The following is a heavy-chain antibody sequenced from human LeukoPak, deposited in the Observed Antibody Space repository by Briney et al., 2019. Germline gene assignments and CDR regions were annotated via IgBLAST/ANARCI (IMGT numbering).Heavy chain of an antibody. J-gene: IGHJ6*03. CDR3: ARDPHYYDSSGYNPYYYYYYMDV. CDR2: INPNSGGT. CDR1: GYTFTGYY. D-gene: IGHD3-22*01. V-gene: IGHV1-2*02. Sequence: ASVKVSCKASGYTFTGYYMHWVRQAPGQGLEWMGWINPNSGGTNYAQKFQGRVTMTRDTSISTAYMELSRLRSDDTAVYYCARDPHYYDSSGYNPYYYYYYMDVWGRGTTVTVSS.